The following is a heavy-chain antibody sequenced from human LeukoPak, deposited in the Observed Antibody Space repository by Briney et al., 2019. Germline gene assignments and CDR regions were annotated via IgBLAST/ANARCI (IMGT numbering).Heavy chain of an antibody. CDR2: IKQDGSEK. J-gene: IGHJ4*02. CDR1: GFTFDDYG. V-gene: IGHV3-7*01. D-gene: IGHD6-13*01. Sequence: GASLRLSCAASGFTFDDYGMSWVRQAPGKGLEWVANIKQDGSEKYYVDSVKGRFTISRDNAKNSLYLQMNSLRAEDTAMYYCARDSAGNDYWGQGTLVTVSS. CDR3: ARDSAGNDY.